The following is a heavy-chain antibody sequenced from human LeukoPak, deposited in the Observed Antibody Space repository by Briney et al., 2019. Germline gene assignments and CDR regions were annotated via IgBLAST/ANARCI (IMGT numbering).Heavy chain of an antibody. J-gene: IGHJ6*02. V-gene: IGHV3-66*01. Sequence: PGGSLRLSCAASGFTVSSNYMSWVRQAPGKGLEWVSVIYSGGSTYYADSVKGRFTISRDNSKNTLYLQMNSLRADDSAVYYCATENFWSGSPDDDYGMDAWGQGTTVTVSS. CDR3: ATENFWSGSPDDDYGMDA. CDR1: GFTVSSNY. D-gene: IGHD3-3*01. CDR2: IYSGGST.